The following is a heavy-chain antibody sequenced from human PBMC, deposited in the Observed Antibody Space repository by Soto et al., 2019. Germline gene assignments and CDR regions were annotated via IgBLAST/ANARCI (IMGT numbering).Heavy chain of an antibody. CDR1: GFTFSSYA. CDR2: ISGSGGST. Sequence: GGSRRLCCGGSGFTFSSYAMSWVRQAPGEGLEWVSAISGSGGSTYYADSVKGRFTISRDNSKDRLYLQMNSRRAEDTAVYYCAKGRYDFWSGLDYWGQGTLVTDSS. CDR3: AKGRYDFWSGLDY. J-gene: IGHJ4*02. D-gene: IGHD3-3*01. V-gene: IGHV3-23*01.